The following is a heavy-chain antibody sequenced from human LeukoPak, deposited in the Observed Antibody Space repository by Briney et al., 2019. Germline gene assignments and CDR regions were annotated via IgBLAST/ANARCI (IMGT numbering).Heavy chain of an antibody. Sequence: GGSLRLSCAASGFTITRYGMHWVRQAPGKGLEWVAFILYDGSIKHYADSVKGRFTISRDNSKNTLYLQMNSLRAEDTAVYYCAKDLQVDIVATTPDYWGQRTLVTVSS. CDR3: AKDLQVDIVATTPDY. J-gene: IGHJ4*02. V-gene: IGHV3-30*02. CDR2: ILYDGSIK. D-gene: IGHD5-12*01. CDR1: GFTITRYG.